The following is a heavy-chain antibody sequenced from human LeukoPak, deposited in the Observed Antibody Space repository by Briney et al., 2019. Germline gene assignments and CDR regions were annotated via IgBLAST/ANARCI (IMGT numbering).Heavy chain of an antibody. V-gene: IGHV1-69*05. CDR2: IIPIFGTA. CDR1: GGTFSSYA. D-gene: IGHD4/OR15-4a*01. CDR3: ARGSVALSDYNYMDV. Sequence: SVKVSCKASGGTFSSYAITWVRQAPGQGLEWMGWIIPIFGTANYAQKFQGRVTITTDESTSTAYMELRRLRSDYTAIYYCARGSVALSDYNYMDVWGRGTTVTVSS. J-gene: IGHJ6*03.